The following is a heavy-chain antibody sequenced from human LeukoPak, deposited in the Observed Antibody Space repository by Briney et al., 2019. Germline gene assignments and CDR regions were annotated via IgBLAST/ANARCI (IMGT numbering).Heavy chain of an antibody. CDR1: GFTFSSYA. V-gene: IGHV3-30-3*01. J-gene: IGHJ5*02. Sequence: GGSLRLSCAASGFTFSSYAMHWVRQAPGKGLEWVAVISYDGSNKYYADSVKGRFTISRDNSKNTLYLQMSSLRAEDTAVYYCASGGDSSWGQGTQVTVSS. D-gene: IGHD5-18*01. CDR2: ISYDGSNK. CDR3: ASGGDSS.